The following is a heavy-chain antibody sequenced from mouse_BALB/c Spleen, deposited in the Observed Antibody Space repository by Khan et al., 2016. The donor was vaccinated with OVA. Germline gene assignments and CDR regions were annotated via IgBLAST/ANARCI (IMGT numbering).Heavy chain of an antibody. CDR1: GYTFTSYT. CDR3: ARTHER. CDR2: INPSSGYT. J-gene: IGHJ2*01. V-gene: IGHV1-4*01. Sequence: QVQLKESGAELARPGASVKMSCKASGYTFTSYTMHWVKQRPGQGLEWIGYINPSSGYTKYNQKFKDKATLTADKSSSTAYMQLSSLTSEDSAVXDCARTHERWGQGTTLTVSS.